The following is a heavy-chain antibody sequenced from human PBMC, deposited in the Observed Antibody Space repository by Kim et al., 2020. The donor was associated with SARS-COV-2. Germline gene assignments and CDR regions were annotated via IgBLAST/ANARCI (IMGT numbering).Heavy chain of an antibody. Sequence: ASVKVSCKASGYIFTNYGLDWVRQAPGQGLEWMGWINTDTGNPTYAQGFTGRFVFSVDTSVRTAYLEINSLKADDSGVYFCARDFPYCGGDCESPYVLDHWGQGTVVTVSS. CDR3: ARDFPYCGGDCESPYVLDH. J-gene: IGHJ4*02. V-gene: IGHV7-4-1*02. CDR2: INTDTGNP. D-gene: IGHD2-21*02. CDR1: GYIFTNYG.